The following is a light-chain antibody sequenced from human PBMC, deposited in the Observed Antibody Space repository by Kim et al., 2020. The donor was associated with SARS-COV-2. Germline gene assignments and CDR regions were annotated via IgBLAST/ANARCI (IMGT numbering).Light chain of an antibody. J-gene: IGKJ4*01. V-gene: IGKV3-15*01. CDR1: QSVRSN. CDR2: GAS. CDR3: QQYNNWPLT. Sequence: VSPGERATLSCRASQSVRSNLAWYQQKVGQAPRLLMHGASTRATGIPDRFSGSGSGTDFTLTVSSLQSEDFAVYYCQQYNNWPLTFGGGTKVDIK.